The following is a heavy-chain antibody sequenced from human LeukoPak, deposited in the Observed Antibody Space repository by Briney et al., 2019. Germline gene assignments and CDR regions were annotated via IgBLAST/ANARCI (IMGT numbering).Heavy chain of an antibody. J-gene: IGHJ4*02. CDR3: ARDGSGYYYVFQLDY. CDR2: INPNSGGT. Sequence: ASVKVSCKASGYTFTGYYMHWARQAPGQGLEWMGWINPNSGGTNYAQKFQGRVTMTRDTSISTAYMELSRLRSDDTAVYYCARDGSGYYYVFQLDYWGQGTLVTVSS. CDR1: GYTFTGYY. V-gene: IGHV1-2*02. D-gene: IGHD3-22*01.